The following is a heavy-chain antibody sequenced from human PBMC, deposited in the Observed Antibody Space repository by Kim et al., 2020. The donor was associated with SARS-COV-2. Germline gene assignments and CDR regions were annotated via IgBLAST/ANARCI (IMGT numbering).Heavy chain of an antibody. CDR3: AKSVYYYGSGSYTYFDY. V-gene: IGHV3-30*02. Sequence: KGRLPISRDNSKSTLYLQMNSLRAEDTAVYYCAKSVYYYGSGSYTYFDYWGQGTLVTVSS. J-gene: IGHJ4*02. D-gene: IGHD3-10*01.